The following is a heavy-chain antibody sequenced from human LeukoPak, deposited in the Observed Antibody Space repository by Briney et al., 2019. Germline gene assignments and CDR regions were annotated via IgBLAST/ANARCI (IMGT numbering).Heavy chain of an antibody. V-gene: IGHV3-23*01. CDR3: AKSGIGGLRGGYFDY. J-gene: IGHJ4*02. CDR2: ISGSGGST. CDR1: GFTFSSYG. D-gene: IGHD4-17*01. Sequence: PGGTLRLSCAASGFTFSSYGMSWVRQAPGKGLEWVSAISGSGGSTYYADSVKGRFTISRDNSKNTLYLQMNSLRAEDTAVYYCAKSGIGGLRGGYFDYWGQGTLVTVSS.